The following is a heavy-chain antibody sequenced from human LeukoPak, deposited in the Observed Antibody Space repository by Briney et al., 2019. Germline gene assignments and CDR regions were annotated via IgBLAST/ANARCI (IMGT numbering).Heavy chain of an antibody. CDR1: GFTFSSYW. J-gene: IGHJ4*02. V-gene: IGHV3-7*01. CDR3: ARDLRLDYVRGVNAGYFDY. D-gene: IGHD3-16*01. CDR2: IKQDGSEK. Sequence: GGSLRLSCAASGFTFSSYWMSWVRQAPGKGLEWVANIKQDGSEKYYVDSVKGRFTISRDNAKNSLYLQMNSLRAEDTAVYYCARDLRLDYVRGVNAGYFDYWGQGLLVTVSS.